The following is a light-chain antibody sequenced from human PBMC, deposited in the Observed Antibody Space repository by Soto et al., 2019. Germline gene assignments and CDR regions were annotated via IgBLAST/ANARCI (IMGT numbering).Light chain of an antibody. CDR3: CSYTASDLWV. Sequence: QSALTQPASVSGSPGQSITISCTGTSRDVGRYNLVSWYQQHPGKAPKLMIYEVTKRPSGVSHRFSGSKSGTTASLTISGLQADDEADYFCCSYTASDLWVFGGGTKLTVL. J-gene: IGLJ3*02. V-gene: IGLV2-14*02. CDR1: SRDVGRYNL. CDR2: EVT.